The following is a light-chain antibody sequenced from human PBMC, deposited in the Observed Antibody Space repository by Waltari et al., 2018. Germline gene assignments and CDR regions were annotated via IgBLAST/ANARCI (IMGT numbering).Light chain of an antibody. CDR2: KAS. V-gene: IGKV1-5*03. CDR1: QSISFW. Sequence: DVQMTQSHSSMSASVVERVTITCRSSQSISFWVAWYQQKPGKVPKLLISKASILESGVPSRFSGSGSGTEFTLTISSLQPDDFATYYCQQYNTFSSATFGQGTKLEI. CDR3: QQYNTFSSAT. J-gene: IGKJ2*01.